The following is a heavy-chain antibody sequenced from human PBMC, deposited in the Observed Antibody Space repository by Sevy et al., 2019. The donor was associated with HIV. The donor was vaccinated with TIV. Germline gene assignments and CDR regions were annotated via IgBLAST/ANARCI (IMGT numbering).Heavy chain of an antibody. D-gene: IGHD1-26*01. CDR3: ARVRVGATMDFDY. J-gene: IGHJ4*02. V-gene: IGHV1-2*06. CDR2: INPNSGDT. Sequence: ASVKVSCKASGYTFTGYFRHWVRQAPGQGLEWMGRINPNSGDTNYAQKFQDRVTMTRDTSISTTYMELSRLRSDDTAIYYCARVRVGATMDFDYWGQGALVTVSS. CDR1: GYTFTGYF.